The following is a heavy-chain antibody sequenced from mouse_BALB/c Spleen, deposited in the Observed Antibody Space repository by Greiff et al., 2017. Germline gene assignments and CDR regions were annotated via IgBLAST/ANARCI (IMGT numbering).Heavy chain of an antibody. V-gene: IGHV1-54*01. CDR3: ARSWGSSYEFDY. CDR1: GYAFTNYL. J-gene: IGHJ2*01. CDR2: INPGSGGT. D-gene: IGHD1-1*01. Sequence: QVQLKQSGAELVRPGTSVKVSCKASGYAFTNYLIEWVKQRPGQGLEWIGVINPGSGGTNYNEKFKGKATLTADKSSSTAYMQLSSLTSDDSAVYFCARSWGSSYEFDYWGQGTTLTVSS.